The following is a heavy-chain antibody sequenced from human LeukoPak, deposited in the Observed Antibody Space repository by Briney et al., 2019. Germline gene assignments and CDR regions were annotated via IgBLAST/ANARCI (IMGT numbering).Heavy chain of an antibody. V-gene: IGHV4-59*08. CDR3: AGHPGYYLDY. Sequence: SETLSLTSPVSGGSISSYYWSWIRQPPGKGLEWIGYIYYSGSTNYNPSLKSRVTISVDTSKNQFSLKLSSVTAADTAVYYCAGHPGYYLDYWGQGTLVTVSS. D-gene: IGHD3-9*01. CDR1: GGSISSYY. J-gene: IGHJ4*02. CDR2: IYYSGST.